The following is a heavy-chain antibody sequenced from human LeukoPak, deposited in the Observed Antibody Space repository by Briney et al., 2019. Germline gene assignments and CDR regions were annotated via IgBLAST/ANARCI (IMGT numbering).Heavy chain of an antibody. CDR2: IWYGGDKS. D-gene: IGHD3-9*01. J-gene: IGHJ4*02. CDR3: AGVAGIRYPPVN. CDR1: GFTFSSHG. Sequence: GGSLRLSCAASGFTFSSHGMQWVRQAPGKGLEWLALIWYGGDKSYYAESVRGRFTISRDNSKNTLYLQMNSLRAEDTAVYYCAGVAGIRYPPVNWGQGTLVTVSS. V-gene: IGHV3-33*01.